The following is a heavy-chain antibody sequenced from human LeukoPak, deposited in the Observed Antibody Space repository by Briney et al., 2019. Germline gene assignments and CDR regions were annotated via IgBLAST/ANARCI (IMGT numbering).Heavy chain of an antibody. CDR2: ISGSGGST. CDR3: AKEYCTSTSCYFHYFDY. CDR1: GFTFSSYW. V-gene: IGHV3-23*01. Sequence: GGSLRLSCAASGFTFSSYWMSWVRQAPGKGLEWVSAISGSGGSTYYADSVKGRFTISRDNSKNTLYLQMNSLRAEDTAVYYCAKEYCTSTSCYFHYFDYWGQGTLVTVSS. D-gene: IGHD2-2*01. J-gene: IGHJ4*02.